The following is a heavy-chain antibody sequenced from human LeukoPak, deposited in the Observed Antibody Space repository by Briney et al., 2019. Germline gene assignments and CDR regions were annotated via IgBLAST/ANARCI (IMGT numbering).Heavy chain of an antibody. Sequence: QPGGSLRLSCAASGFTFSSYEMNWVRQAPGKGLEWVSYISSSGSTIYHADSVKGRFTISRDNAKNSLYLQMNSLRAEDTAVYYCARDGNENGMDVWGKGTTVTVSS. CDR3: ARDGNENGMDV. J-gene: IGHJ6*04. CDR2: ISSSGSTI. V-gene: IGHV3-48*03. CDR1: GFTFSSYE. D-gene: IGHD1-1*01.